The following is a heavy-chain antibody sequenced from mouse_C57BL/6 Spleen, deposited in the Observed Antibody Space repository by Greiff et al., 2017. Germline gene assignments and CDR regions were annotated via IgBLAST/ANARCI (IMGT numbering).Heavy chain of an antibody. CDR2: FYPGSGSI. D-gene: IGHD2-4*01. Sequence: QVQLQQSGAELVKPGASVKLSCKASGYTFTEYTIHWVKQRSGQGLEWIGWFYPGSGSIKYNEKFKDKATLTADKSSSTVYMELSRLTSEDSAVXLCARHAIYYDYDEGFDYWGQGTTLTVSS. V-gene: IGHV1-62-2*01. J-gene: IGHJ2*01. CDR3: ARHAIYYDYDEGFDY. CDR1: GYTFTEYT.